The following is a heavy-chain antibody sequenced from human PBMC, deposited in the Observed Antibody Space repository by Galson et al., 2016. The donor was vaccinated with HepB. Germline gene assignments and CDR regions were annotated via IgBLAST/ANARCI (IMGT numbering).Heavy chain of an antibody. CDR3: VKLPSRYYGSGAGYGMDI. V-gene: IGHV3-23*01. Sequence: SLRLSCAASGFTFTNYAMTWVRQAPGKGLQWVSGISGSINATYYADSVKGRFIISRDDSKNTLYLQMHSLRAEDTALYYCVKLPSRYYGSGAGYGMDIWGQGTTVTVSS. CDR2: ISGSINAT. J-gene: IGHJ6*02. D-gene: IGHD3-10*01. CDR1: GFTFTNYA.